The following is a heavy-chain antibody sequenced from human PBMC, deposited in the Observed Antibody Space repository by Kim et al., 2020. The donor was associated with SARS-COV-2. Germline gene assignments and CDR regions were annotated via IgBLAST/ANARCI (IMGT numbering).Heavy chain of an antibody. D-gene: IGHD1-1*01. J-gene: IGHJ4*02. Sequence: YAAPVKGRFIISRADSKKTLYLQMDSLKTEDTAMYFCATDVPSPLAQIDFWGQGTLVTVSS. CDR3: ATDVPSPLAQIDF. V-gene: IGHV3-15*01.